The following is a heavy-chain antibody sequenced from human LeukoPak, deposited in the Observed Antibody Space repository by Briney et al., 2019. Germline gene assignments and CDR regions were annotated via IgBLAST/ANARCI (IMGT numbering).Heavy chain of an antibody. D-gene: IGHD2-21*01. CDR3: ARVHSGWGLAAAGPLDY. Sequence: SLRLSCAASGFIFDDYAVHWVRQAPGKGLEWVSGICWNSGSMEYADSVKGRFTISRDNAKNSLYLQMNSLRVEDTALYYCARVHSGWGLAAAGPLDYWGQGTLVTVSS. J-gene: IGHJ4*02. CDR1: GFIFDDYA. CDR2: ICWNSGSM. V-gene: IGHV3-9*01.